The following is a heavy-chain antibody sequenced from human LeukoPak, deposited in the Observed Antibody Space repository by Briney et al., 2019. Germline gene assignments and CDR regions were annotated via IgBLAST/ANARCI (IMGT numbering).Heavy chain of an antibody. D-gene: IGHD4-11*01. J-gene: IGHJ4*02. CDR2: ISGNGVST. CDR1: GFTFNSYA. CDR3: AKGRGYSNEGPGY. Sequence: GGSLRLSCAASGFTFNSYAMSWVRQAPGKGLEWVSGISGNGVSTYYADSVKGRFTISRDNSKNTLDLQMDSLRAEDTAVYYCAKGRGYSNEGPGYWGQGTLVTVSS. V-gene: IGHV3-23*01.